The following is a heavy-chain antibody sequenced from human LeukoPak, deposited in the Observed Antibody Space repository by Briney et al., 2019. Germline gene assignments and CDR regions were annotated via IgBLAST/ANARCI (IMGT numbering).Heavy chain of an antibody. J-gene: IGHJ4*02. CDR2: INHRGST. CDR1: SGSFSGNF. V-gene: IGHV4-34*01. D-gene: IGHD4-17*01. CDR3: ARGSLFYGDSSAYFDY. Sequence: MPSETLSLTCAVYSGSFSGNFWTYIRQPPGKGLEWIGEINHRGSTNYNPSLKSQVTISVDTSKNQFPLKLTSVTAADTAVYFCARGSLFYGDSSAYFDYWGQGTLVTVSS.